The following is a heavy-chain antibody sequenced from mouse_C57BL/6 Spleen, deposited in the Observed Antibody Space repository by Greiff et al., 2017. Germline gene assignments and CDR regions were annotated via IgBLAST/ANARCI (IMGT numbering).Heavy chain of an antibody. CDR1: GFTFSSYA. Sequence: EVQRVESGGGLVKPGGSLKLSCAASGFTFSSYAMSWVRQTPEKRLEWVATISAGGSYTYYPDNVKGRFTISRDNAKNNLYLQMSHLESEDTAMYYCARDQRGYAMDYWGQGTSVTVAS. CDR2: ISAGGSYT. J-gene: IGHJ4*01. V-gene: IGHV5-4*01. CDR3: ARDQRGYAMDY.